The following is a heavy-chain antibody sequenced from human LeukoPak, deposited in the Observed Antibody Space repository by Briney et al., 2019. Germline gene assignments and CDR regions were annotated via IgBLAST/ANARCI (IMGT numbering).Heavy chain of an antibody. J-gene: IGHJ4*02. Sequence: GGSLRLSCAASGFTFSNAWMSWVRQAPGKGLEWVGRIKSKTDGGTTDYAAPVKGRFTISGDDSKNTLYLQMNSLKTEDTAVYNCTTDYDYVWGSYRYDLTTDYWGQGTLVTVSS. V-gene: IGHV3-15*01. CDR2: IKSKTDGGTT. CDR1: GFTFSNAW. D-gene: IGHD3-16*02. CDR3: TTDYDYVWGSYRYDLTTDY.